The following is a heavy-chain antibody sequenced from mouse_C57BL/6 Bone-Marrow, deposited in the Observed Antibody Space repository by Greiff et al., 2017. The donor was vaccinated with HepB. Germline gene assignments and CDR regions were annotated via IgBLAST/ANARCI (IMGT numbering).Heavy chain of an antibody. CDR3: ARGDYAWFAY. D-gene: IGHD2-4*01. J-gene: IGHJ3*01. CDR2: IYPGDGDT. V-gene: IGHV1-82*01. Sequence: QVQLKESGPELVKPGASVKISCKASGYAFSSSWMNWVKQRPGKGLEWIGRIYPGDGDTNYNGKFKGKATLTADKSSSTAYMQLSSLTSEDSAVYFCARGDYAWFAYWGQGTLVTVSS. CDR1: GYAFSSSW.